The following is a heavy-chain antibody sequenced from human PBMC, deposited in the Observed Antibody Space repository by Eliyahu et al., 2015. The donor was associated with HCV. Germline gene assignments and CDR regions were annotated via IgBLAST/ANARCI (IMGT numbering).Heavy chain of an antibody. CDR2: IYYSGST. CDR1: GGSISSXGYY. J-gene: IGHJ5*02. D-gene: IGHD2-2*02. Sequence: QVQLQESGPGLVKPSQTLSLTCTXSGGSISSXGYYXXWIXXHPGKGXEWIXYIYYSGSTYYNPSLKSRVTISVDTSKNQFSLKLSSVTAADTAVYYCARSPNRRYCSSTSCHTVIAARFDPWGQGTLVTVSS. CDR3: ARSPNRRYCSSTSCHTVIAARFDP. V-gene: IGHV4-31*03.